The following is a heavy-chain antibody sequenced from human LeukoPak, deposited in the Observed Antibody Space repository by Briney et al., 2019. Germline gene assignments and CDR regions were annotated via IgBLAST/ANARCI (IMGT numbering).Heavy chain of an antibody. D-gene: IGHD3-22*01. CDR2: IFTSGST. CDR3: ATLGSGYYYGSYYMDV. V-gene: IGHV4-61*02. J-gene: IGHJ6*03. Sequence: SETLSLTCNVSGGSISSGRYYWSWIRLPAGKGLEWIGRIFTSGSTNYNPSLKSRVTISVDTSKNQFSLKLSSVTAADTAVYYCATLGSGYYYGSYYMDVWGKGTTVTISS. CDR1: GGSISSGRYY.